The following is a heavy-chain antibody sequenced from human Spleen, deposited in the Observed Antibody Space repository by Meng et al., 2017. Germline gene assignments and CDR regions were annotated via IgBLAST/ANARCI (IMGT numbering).Heavy chain of an antibody. CDR1: GGSVSSGNSY. V-gene: IGHV4-61*01. D-gene: IGHD2-21*01. Sequence: QVRLEESGPGLVRPSGTLSLTCTVSGGSVSSGNSYWNWIRQSPGKGLEWIGYVDNSGSTDYNPSLKSRVTLSVDKSRNQISLMLTSVTAADTAVYYCARNGAYCLDSWGQGTLVTVSS. CDR3: ARNGAYCLDS. CDR2: VDNSGST. J-gene: IGHJ4*02.